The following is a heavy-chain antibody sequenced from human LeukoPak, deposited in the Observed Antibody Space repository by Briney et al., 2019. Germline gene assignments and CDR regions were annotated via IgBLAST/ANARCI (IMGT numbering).Heavy chain of an antibody. Sequence: PGGSLRLSCAASGFTFSSYGTHWVRQAPGKGLEWVAVISYDGSNKYYADSVKGRFTISRDNSKNTLYLQMNSLRAEDTAVYYCAGRLLDYWGQGTLVTVSS. CDR1: GFTFSSYG. D-gene: IGHD3-16*01. V-gene: IGHV3-30*03. J-gene: IGHJ4*02. CDR2: ISYDGSNK. CDR3: AGRLLDY.